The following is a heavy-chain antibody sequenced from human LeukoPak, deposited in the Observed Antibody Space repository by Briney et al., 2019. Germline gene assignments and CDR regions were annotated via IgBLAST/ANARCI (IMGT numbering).Heavy chain of an antibody. CDR2: ISGSGVNT. D-gene: IGHD4/OR15-4a*01. Sequence: GGSLRLSCAAAGFTFDNYAMNWVRQAPGKGQEWVLGISGSGVNTYYADSVKGRFTISRDNSKNTLYLQLNSLRGEDTAIYYCARDTSFNYGAHAMDVWGQGTTVTVSS. J-gene: IGHJ6*02. CDR3: ARDTSFNYGAHAMDV. CDR1: GFTFDNYA. V-gene: IGHV3-23*01.